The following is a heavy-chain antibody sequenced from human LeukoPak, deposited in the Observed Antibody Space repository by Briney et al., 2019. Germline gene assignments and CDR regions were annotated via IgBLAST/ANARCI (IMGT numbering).Heavy chain of an antibody. V-gene: IGHV1-69*01. CDR1: GCSFTSYA. Sequence: SVKLSFKCSGCSFTSYAFSWMRQGPAQGLEWKWVVIPIFGTADYAQKFQGRGTFTADETTSKAYMELSSLRSEDTAVYYCARDGGFDYDSSGFDYWGQGTLATVSS. CDR2: VIPIFGTA. J-gene: IGHJ4*02. D-gene: IGHD3-22*01. CDR3: ARDGGFDYDSSGFDY.